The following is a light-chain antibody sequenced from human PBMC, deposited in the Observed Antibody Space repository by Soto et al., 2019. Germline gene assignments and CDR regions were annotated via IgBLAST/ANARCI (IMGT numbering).Light chain of an antibody. J-gene: IGLJ1*01. Sequence: QSLLTHPPSASGTPGQRVTISCSGSSSNIGSNTVNWYQQLPGTAPKLLIYSNNQRPSGVPDRFSGSKSGTSASPAISGLQSEDEADYYCAAWDDSLNGYVFGTGTKVTVL. CDR3: AAWDDSLNGYV. CDR1: SSNIGSNT. CDR2: SNN. V-gene: IGLV1-44*01.